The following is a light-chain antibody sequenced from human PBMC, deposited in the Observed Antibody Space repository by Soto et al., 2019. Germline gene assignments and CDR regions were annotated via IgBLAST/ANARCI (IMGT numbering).Light chain of an antibody. CDR1: QSTRSY. Sequence: DNQRTQSPPSLSASVGDRVTITCRASQSTRSYLNWYQHKPGKAPKLLIYAASSLQSGVPSRFSGSGSGTDFTLPISSLQPEDFATYYCQQSYSSRLFGQGTKLEIK. J-gene: IGKJ2*01. CDR3: QQSYSSRL. CDR2: AAS. V-gene: IGKV1-39*01.